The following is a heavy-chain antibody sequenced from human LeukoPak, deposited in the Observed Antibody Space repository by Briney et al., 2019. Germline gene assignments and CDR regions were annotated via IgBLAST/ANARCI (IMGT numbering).Heavy chain of an antibody. CDR3: ARAREQQLVLVAPLFDY. V-gene: IGHV3-23*01. CDR1: GFTFSSYG. Sequence: GGSLRLSCAASGFTFSSYGMSWVRQAPGKGLEWVSAISGSGGSTYYADSVKGRFTISRDNSKNTLYLQMNSLRAEDTAVYYCARAREQQLVLVAPLFDYWGQGTLVTVSS. CDR2: ISGSGGST. D-gene: IGHD6-13*01. J-gene: IGHJ4*02.